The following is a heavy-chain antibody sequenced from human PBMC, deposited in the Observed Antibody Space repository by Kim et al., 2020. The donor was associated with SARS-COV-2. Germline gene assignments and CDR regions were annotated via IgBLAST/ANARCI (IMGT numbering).Heavy chain of an antibody. CDR2: TI. D-gene: IGHD3-3*02. J-gene: IGHJ4*02. Sequence: TIASAESVKGRVTISRDIAKRSVHLQMDGLRDEDTAVYYCARDHFWAFDYWGQGILVTVSS. V-gene: IGHV3-48*02. CDR3: ARDHFWAFDY.